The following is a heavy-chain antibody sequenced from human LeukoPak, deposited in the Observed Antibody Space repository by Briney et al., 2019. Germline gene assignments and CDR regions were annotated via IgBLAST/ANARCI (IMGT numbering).Heavy chain of an antibody. V-gene: IGHV4-61*01. J-gene: IGHJ4*02. CDR3: ARGIDTAMVTWGKDYYDSSGYHYFDY. CDR2: IYYSGSI. CDR1: GGSVSSGSYY. D-gene: IGHD3-22*01. Sequence: SETLSLTCTVSGGSVSSGSYYWSWIRQPPGKGLEWIGYIYYSGSINCNPSLKSRVTISVDTSKNQFSLKLSSVTAADTAVYYCARGIDTAMVTWGKDYYDSSGYHYFDYWGQGTLVTVSS.